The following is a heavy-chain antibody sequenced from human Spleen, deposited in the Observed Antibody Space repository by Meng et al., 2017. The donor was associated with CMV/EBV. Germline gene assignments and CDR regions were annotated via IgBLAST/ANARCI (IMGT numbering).Heavy chain of an antibody. V-gene: IGHV4-59*12. Sequence: SETLSLTCTVSGGSISSYYWSWIRQPPGKGLEWIGYIYYSGSTYYNPSLKSRVSISLDTSKNQFSLNLSSVTAADTAVYYCARGPPKKWFDPWGQGTLVTVSS. CDR2: IYYSGST. CDR3: ARGPPKKWFDP. J-gene: IGHJ5*02. CDR1: GGSISSYY.